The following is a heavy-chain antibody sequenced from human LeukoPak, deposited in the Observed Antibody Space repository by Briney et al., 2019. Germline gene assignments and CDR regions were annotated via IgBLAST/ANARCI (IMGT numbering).Heavy chain of an antibody. CDR1: GDSVSSNSGT. Sequence: SQTLSLTCAISGDSVSSNSGTWNWIRQSPSRGLEWLGRTYYGSKWYSDYAVSVKSRITINPDTSKNLLSLQLNSVTPEDTAVYYCAKGESKRLDVWGQGTTVTVSS. D-gene: IGHD5/OR15-5a*01. CDR2: TYYGSKWYS. V-gene: IGHV6-1*01. CDR3: AKGESKRLDV. J-gene: IGHJ6*02.